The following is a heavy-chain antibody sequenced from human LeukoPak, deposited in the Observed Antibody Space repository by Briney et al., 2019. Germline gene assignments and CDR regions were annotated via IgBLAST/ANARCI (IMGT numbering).Heavy chain of an antibody. J-gene: IGHJ3*02. CDR1: GYTFTSYY. Sequence: GASVKVSCKASGYTFTSYYMHWVRQAPGQGLEWMGIINPSGGSTSYAQKFQGRVTMTRDTSTSSLYMELSSLRSEDTAVYYCAKEQGRGYDFWISDAFDIWGQGTMVTVSS. CDR3: AKEQGRGYDFWISDAFDI. D-gene: IGHD3-3*01. V-gene: IGHV1-46*01. CDR2: INPSGGST.